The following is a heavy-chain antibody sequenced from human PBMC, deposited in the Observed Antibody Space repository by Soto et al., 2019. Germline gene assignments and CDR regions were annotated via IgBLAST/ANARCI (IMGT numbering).Heavy chain of an antibody. CDR1: GGTFSSYA. V-gene: IGHV1-69*13. D-gene: IGHD1-1*01. Sequence: GASVKVSCKASGGTFSSYAISWVRQAPGQGLEWMGGIIPIFGTANYAQKFQGRVTITADESTSTAYMELSSLRSEDTAVYYCARALITPSGTRYYFDYWGQGTLVTVSS. CDR2: IIPIFGTA. CDR3: ARALITPSGTRYYFDY. J-gene: IGHJ4*02.